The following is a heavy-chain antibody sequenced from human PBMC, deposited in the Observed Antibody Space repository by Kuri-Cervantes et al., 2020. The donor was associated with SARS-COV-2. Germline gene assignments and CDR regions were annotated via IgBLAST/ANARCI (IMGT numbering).Heavy chain of an antibody. CDR3: TSLSTVAPFDY. V-gene: IGHV3-73*01. Sequence: SLIIHRASAGFIFSSYGMHWVRQASGKGLEWVGRIRSKANSYATAYAASVKGRFTISRDDSKNTAYLQMNSLKTEDTAVYYCTSLSTVAPFDYWGQGTLVTVSS. CDR2: IRSKANSYAT. J-gene: IGHJ4*02. CDR1: GFIFSSYG. D-gene: IGHD4-11*01.